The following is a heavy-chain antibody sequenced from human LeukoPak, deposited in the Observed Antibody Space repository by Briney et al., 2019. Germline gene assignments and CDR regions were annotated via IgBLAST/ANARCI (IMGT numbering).Heavy chain of an antibody. CDR1: GFTFSSYA. Sequence: GGSLRLSCAASGFTFSSYAMSWVRQAPGKGLEWVSAISGSGGSTYYADSAKGRFTISRDNSKNTLYLQMNSLSAEDTAVYYCARKDRAVAGIFDYWGQGTLVTGSS. D-gene: IGHD6-19*01. CDR2: ISGSGGST. CDR3: ARKDRAVAGIFDY. V-gene: IGHV3-23*01. J-gene: IGHJ4*02.